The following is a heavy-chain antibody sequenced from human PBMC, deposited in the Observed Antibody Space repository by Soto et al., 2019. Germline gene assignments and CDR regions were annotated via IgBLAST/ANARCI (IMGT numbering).Heavy chain of an antibody. D-gene: IGHD2-21*02. CDR1: GYTFTSYY. J-gene: IGHJ5*02. CDR3: ARGWCGDCYPSEDWFDP. CDR2: INPSGGST. Sequence: ASVKVSCKASGYTFTSYYMHWVRQAPGQGLEWMGIINPSGGSTSYAQKFQGRVTMTRDTSTSTVYMELSSLRSEDTAVYYCARGWCGDCYPSEDWFDPWGQGTLVTVSS. V-gene: IGHV1-46*01.